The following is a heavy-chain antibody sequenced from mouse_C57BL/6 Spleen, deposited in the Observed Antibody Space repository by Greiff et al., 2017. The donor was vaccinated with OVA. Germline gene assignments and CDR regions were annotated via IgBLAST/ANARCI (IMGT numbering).Heavy chain of an antibody. CDR2: IDPSDSYT. CDR3: ARYYYGSSGDY. D-gene: IGHD1-1*01. V-gene: IGHV1-50*01. Sequence: VQLQQPGAELVKPGASVKLSCKASGYTFTSYWMQWVKQRPGQGLEWIGEIDPSDSYTNYNQKFKGKATLTVDTSSSTAYMQLSSLTSEDSAVYYCARYYYGSSGDYWGKGTTLTVSS. CDR1: GYTFTSYW. J-gene: IGHJ2*01.